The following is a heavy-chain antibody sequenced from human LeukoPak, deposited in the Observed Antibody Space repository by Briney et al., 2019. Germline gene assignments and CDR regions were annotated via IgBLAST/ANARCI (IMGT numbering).Heavy chain of an antibody. CDR2: IKTDGSST. V-gene: IGHV3-74*01. Sequence: PGGSLRLSCAASGFTFSSYWMHWVRQAPGKGLVWVSRIKTDGSSTNYAGSVKGRFTVSRDNAKNTLYLQMNTLRAEDTAVCYCARDLGYYYIDVWGKGTTVTVSS. J-gene: IGHJ6*03. CDR3: ARDLGYYYIDV. CDR1: GFTFSSYW.